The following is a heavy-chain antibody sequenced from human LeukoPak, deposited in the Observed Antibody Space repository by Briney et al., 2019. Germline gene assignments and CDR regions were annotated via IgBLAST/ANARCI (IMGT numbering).Heavy chain of an antibody. Sequence: PSETLSLTCTVSGGSISSYYWSWIRQPPGKGLEWIGYIYYSGSTNYNPSLKSRVTISVDTSKNQFSLKLSSVTAADTAVYYCARLSVVGATYDYWGQGTLVTVSS. CDR2: IYYSGST. CDR1: GGSISSYY. V-gene: IGHV4-59*01. J-gene: IGHJ4*02. D-gene: IGHD1-26*01. CDR3: ARLSVVGATYDY.